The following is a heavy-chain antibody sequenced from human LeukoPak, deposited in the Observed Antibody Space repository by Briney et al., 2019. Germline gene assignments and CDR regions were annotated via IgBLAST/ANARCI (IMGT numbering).Heavy chain of an antibody. CDR2: IYPDDSDT. V-gene: IGHV5-51*01. D-gene: IGHD3-22*01. CDR3: AKYYYDRSVGPFDY. CDR1: GYRFSDYW. J-gene: IGHJ4*02. Sequence: GESLKISCKGSGYRFSDYWIGWVRQMPGKGLEWMGIIYPDDSDTRYSPSFQGQVTFSADKSTSTAYLQWSSLKASDTAMYYCAKYYYDRSVGPFDYWGPGTLVTVSS.